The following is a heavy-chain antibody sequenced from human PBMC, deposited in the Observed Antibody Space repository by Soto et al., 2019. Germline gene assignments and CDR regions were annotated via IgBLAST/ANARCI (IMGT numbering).Heavy chain of an antibody. CDR3: ATDLYGSGSENWFDP. D-gene: IGHD3-10*01. J-gene: IGHJ5*02. CDR1: GYTLTELS. Sequence: ASVKVSCKVSGYTLTELSMHWVRQAPGKGLEWMGGFDPEDGETIYAQKFQGRVTMTEDTSTDTAYMELSSLRSEDTAVYYCATDLYGSGSENWFDPWGQGTLVTVSS. V-gene: IGHV1-24*01. CDR2: FDPEDGET.